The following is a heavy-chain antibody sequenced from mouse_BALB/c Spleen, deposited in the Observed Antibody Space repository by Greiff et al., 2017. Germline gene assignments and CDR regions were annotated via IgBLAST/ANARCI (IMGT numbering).Heavy chain of an antibody. Sequence: QVQLQQSGAELAKPGASVKMSCKASGYTFTSYWMHWVKQRPGQGLEWIGYINPSTGYTEYNQKFKDKATLTADKSSSTAYMQLSSLTSEDSAVYYCARPGLHYGSSYVYWYFDVWGAGTTVTVSS. CDR3: ARPGLHYGSSYVYWYFDV. CDR2: INPSTGYT. D-gene: IGHD1-1*01. J-gene: IGHJ1*01. CDR1: GYTFTSYW. V-gene: IGHV1-7*01.